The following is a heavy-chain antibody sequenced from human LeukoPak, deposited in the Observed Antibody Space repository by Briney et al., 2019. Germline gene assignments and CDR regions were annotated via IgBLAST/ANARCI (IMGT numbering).Heavy chain of an antibody. CDR2: IKQDGSEK. CDR3: ARLYCSSTSCYYYYYYMDV. V-gene: IGHV3-7*01. D-gene: IGHD2-2*01. J-gene: IGHJ6*03. CDR1: GFTFSSYW. Sequence: GSLRLSCAASGFTFSSYWMSWVRQGPGKGLEWVANIKQDGSEKYYVDSVKGRFTISRDNAKNSLYLQMNSLRAEDTAMYYCARLYCSSTSCYYYYYYMDVWGKGTTVTVSS.